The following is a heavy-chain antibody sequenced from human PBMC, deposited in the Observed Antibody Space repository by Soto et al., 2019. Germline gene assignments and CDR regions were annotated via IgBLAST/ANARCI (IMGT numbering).Heavy chain of an antibody. J-gene: IGHJ4*02. CDR3: VTRGGYYDSGAYYD. CDR2: IFHTGNT. CDR1: GGSITSSYW. D-gene: IGHD3-22*01. Sequence: VHLQESGPGLVKASGTLSLSCAVSGGSITSSYWWTWVRQPPGKGLEWVGEIFHTGNTKYNPSLMSRINVSVDKSKNHFSLTLTSVTAADTAVYYCVTRGGYYDSGAYYDWGQGTRVTVSS. V-gene: IGHV4-4*02.